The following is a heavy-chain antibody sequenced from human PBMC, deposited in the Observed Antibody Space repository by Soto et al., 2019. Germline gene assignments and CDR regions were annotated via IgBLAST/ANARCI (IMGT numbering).Heavy chain of an antibody. CDR3: ARDPGRPNY. J-gene: IGHJ4*02. CDR1: GFTFSSYW. Sequence: EVQLVESGGGLVQPGGSLRLSCAASGFTFSSYWMSWVRQAPGKGLEWVASIKQEGSEKNYVDSLKGRFTISRDNAKDSLYLQMHSLRAEDTAVCYCARDPGRPNYWGPGTLVTVSS. CDR2: IKQEGSEK. D-gene: IGHD3-10*01. V-gene: IGHV3-7*01.